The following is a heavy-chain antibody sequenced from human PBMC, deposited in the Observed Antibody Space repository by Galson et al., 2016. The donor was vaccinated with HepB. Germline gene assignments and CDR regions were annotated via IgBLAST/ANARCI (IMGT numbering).Heavy chain of an antibody. V-gene: IGHV4-61*01. Sequence: ETLSLTCTVSGGSVSSASHYWSWVCQPTGKGLEWSCYIFHSGSTNYHPFLKGRGTISLDMSKNQFSLRLNSVIAADTAVYYCAKDEGFDNGMDFWGQGTTVTVSS. J-gene: IGHJ6*02. CDR1: GGSVSSASHY. CDR3: AKDEGFDNGMDF. D-gene: IGHD3-9*01. CDR2: IFHSGST.